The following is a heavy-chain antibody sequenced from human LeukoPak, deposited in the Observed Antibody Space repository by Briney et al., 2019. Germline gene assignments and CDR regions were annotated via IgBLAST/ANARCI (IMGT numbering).Heavy chain of an antibody. CDR2: INPSGTST. D-gene: IGHD6-19*01. CDR1: GYTFTSYD. J-gene: IGHJ4*02. V-gene: IGHV1-46*01. CDR3: ARGIPTVAGILE. Sequence: ASVKVSCKASGYTFTSYDMHWVRQAPGQGLEWMGIINPSGTSTSYAQKLQGRVTMTTDTSTSTAYMELRSLRSDDTAVYYCARGIPTVAGILEWGQGTLVTVSS.